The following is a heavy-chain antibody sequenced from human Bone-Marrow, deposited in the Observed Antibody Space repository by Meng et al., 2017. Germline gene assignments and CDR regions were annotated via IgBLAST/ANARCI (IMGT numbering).Heavy chain of an antibody. CDR3: ARDSNPGHSSSWYSGTYDAFDI. D-gene: IGHD6-13*01. Sequence: GESLKISCRASGFTFSNYAMNWVRQAPGKGLEWVSSISSSSSYIYYADSVKGRFTISRDNAKNSLYLQMNSLRAEDTAVYYCARDSNPGHSSSWYSGTYDAFDIWGQGTMVTVSS. CDR1: GFTFSNYA. CDR2: ISSSSSYI. J-gene: IGHJ3*02. V-gene: IGHV3-21*01.